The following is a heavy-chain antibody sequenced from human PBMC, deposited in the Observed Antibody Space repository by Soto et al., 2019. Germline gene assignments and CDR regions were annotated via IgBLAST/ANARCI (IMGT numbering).Heavy chain of an antibody. CDR1: GDSFSSGSYY. V-gene: IGHV4-39*01. CDR3: ARLQGGAFDT. CDR2: IYYSGRT. Sequence: SETLSLTFTVSGDSFSSGSYYWGWIRQPPGKGLEWIVNIYYSGRTYYNPSLKSRVTISVDTSKNQFSLKLSSVTAADTAVYYCARLQGGAFDTWGQGSMVTVSS. J-gene: IGHJ3*02. D-gene: IGHD2-15*01.